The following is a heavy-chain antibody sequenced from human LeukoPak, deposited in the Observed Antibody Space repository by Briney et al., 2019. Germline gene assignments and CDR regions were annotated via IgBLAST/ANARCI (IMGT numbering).Heavy chain of an antibody. V-gene: IGHV3-30-3*01. D-gene: IGHD2-21*02. J-gene: IGHJ6*02. CDR1: GFTFSSYA. Sequence: PGGSLRLSCAASGFTFSSYAMHWVRQAPGKGLEWVAVISYDGSNKYYADSVKGRFTISRDNSKNTLYLQMNSLRAEDTAVYYCARDYIVVVTSYYYGMDVRGQGTTVTVSS. CDR3: ARDYIVVVTSYYYGMDV. CDR2: ISYDGSNK.